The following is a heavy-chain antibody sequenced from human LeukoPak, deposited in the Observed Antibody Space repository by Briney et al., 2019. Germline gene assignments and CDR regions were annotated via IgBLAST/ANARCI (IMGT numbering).Heavy chain of an antibody. V-gene: IGHV3-74*01. J-gene: IGHJ4*01. CDR2: INTDGSVT. CDR3: ARDFDWLLYDY. CDR1: GFTFSSYV. D-gene: IGHD3-9*01. Sequence: GGSLRLSCAASGFTFSSYVMHWVRQAPGKGLVWVSRINTDGSVTSYADSVRGRFTVSRDDAMGTLYLQMNSLRAEDTAVYYCARDFDWLLYDYWGHGTLVTVSS.